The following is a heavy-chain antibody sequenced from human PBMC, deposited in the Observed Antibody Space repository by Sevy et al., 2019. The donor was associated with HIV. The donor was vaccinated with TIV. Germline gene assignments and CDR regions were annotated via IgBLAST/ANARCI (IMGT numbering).Heavy chain of an antibody. V-gene: IGHV3-11*06. Sequence: GGSLRLSCAASEFTFSDYYMSRIRQAPSKGLEWVSYISSRRTYTNYADSVKGRFTISRDNARNSLYLQMNSLRAEDTAVYYCARVRYDSGSYYKDYWGQGTLVTVSS. D-gene: IGHD3-10*01. J-gene: IGHJ4*02. CDR3: ARVRYDSGSYYKDY. CDR1: EFTFSDYY. CDR2: ISSRRTYT.